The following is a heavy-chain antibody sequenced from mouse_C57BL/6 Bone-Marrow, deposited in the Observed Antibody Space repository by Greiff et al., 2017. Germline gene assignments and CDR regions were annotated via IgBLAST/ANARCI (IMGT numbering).Heavy chain of an antibody. CDR3: ASRTHWYFDV. Sequence: EVQRVESGGGLVKPGGSLKLSCAASGFTFSSYTMSWVRQTPEKRLEWVATISGGGGNTYYPDSVKGRFTISRDNAKNTLYLQMSSLRSEDTALYYCASRTHWYFDVWGTGTTVTVSS. V-gene: IGHV5-9*01. J-gene: IGHJ1*03. CDR1: GFTFSSYT. CDR2: ISGGGGNT.